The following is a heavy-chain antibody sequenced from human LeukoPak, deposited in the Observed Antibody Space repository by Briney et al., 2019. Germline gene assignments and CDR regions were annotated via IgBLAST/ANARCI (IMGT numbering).Heavy chain of an antibody. Sequence: SETLSLTCAVYGGSFSGYYWSWIRQPPGKGLEWIGEINHSGSTNYNPSLKSRVTISVDTSKNQFSLKLSSVTAADTAVYYCARVGGGTEQKAPDLYYFDYWGQGTLVTVSS. CDR2: INHSGST. CDR3: ARVGGGTEQKAPDLYYFDY. CDR1: GGSFSGYY. V-gene: IGHV4-34*01. D-gene: IGHD3-10*01. J-gene: IGHJ4*02.